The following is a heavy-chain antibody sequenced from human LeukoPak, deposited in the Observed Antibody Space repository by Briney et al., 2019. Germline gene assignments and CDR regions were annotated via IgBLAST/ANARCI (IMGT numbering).Heavy chain of an antibody. CDR1: GGSISSYY. Sequence: PSETLSLTCTVSGGSISSYYWSWIRQPPGKGLEWIGYIYYSGSTYYNPSLKSRVTISVDTSKNQFSLKLSSVTAADTAVYYCARNRGYSYGLNDYWGQGTLVTVSS. D-gene: IGHD5-18*01. J-gene: IGHJ4*02. CDR3: ARNRGYSYGLNDY. V-gene: IGHV4-59*04. CDR2: IYYSGST.